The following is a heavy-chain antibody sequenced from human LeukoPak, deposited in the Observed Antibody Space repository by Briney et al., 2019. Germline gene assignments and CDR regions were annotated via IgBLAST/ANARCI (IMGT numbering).Heavy chain of an antibody. CDR3: ARTSGYDLAY. CDR2: IDPSDSYT. Sequence: GESLKLSCKGSGYSFTSYWINWVRQMPGKGLEWMGRIDPSDSYTTYSPSFQGHVTISVDKTISTAYLQWSSLRASDTAMYYCARTSGYDLAYWGQGTLVTVSS. D-gene: IGHD5-12*01. CDR1: GYSFTSYW. V-gene: IGHV5-10-1*01. J-gene: IGHJ4*02.